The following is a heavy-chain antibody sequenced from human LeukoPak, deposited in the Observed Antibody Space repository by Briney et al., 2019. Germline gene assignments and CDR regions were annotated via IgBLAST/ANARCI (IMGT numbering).Heavy chain of an antibody. D-gene: IGHD6-13*01. CDR1: GGSISSYY. V-gene: IGHV4-34*01. CDR2: INHSGST. J-gene: IGHJ1*01. Sequence: SETLSLTCTVSGGSISSYYWSWIRQPPGKGLEWIGEINHSGSTNYNPSLKSRVTISVDTSKNQFSLKLSSVTAADTAVYYCARGRKSIATAGYQHWGQGTLVTVSS. CDR3: ARGRKSIATAGYQH.